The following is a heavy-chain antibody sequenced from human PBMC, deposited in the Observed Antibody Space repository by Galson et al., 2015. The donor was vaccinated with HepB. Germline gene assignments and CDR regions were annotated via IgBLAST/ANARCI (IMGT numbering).Heavy chain of an antibody. Sequence: SLRLSCAASGFTFSSYGMHWIRQAPGKGLEWVAVISYDGSNKYYADSVKGRFTISRDNSKNTLYLQMNSLRAEDTAVYYCAKDLPVNYYDSSGYPKHENNWGQGTLVTVSS. D-gene: IGHD3-22*01. CDR1: GFTFSSYG. V-gene: IGHV3-30*18. J-gene: IGHJ4*02. CDR3: AKDLPVNYYDSSGYPKHENN. CDR2: ISYDGSNK.